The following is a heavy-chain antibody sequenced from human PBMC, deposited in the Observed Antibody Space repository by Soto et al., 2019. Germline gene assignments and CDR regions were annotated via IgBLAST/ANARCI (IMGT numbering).Heavy chain of an antibody. V-gene: IGHV1-69*12. CDR1: GGTFGNSA. CDR2: IVPMFGTA. D-gene: IGHD3-3*01. Sequence: QVQLVQSGAEVKKPGSSVNVSCKTSGGTFGNSAVTWVRQAPGQGLEWLGGIVPMFGTANYAQKFQGRVTITADESTITAYKELSSLNTVDTAVYYCARDGDPQSAFWSGRLGGGRFDPWGQGTLVTVSS. CDR3: ARDGDPQSAFWSGRLGGGRFDP. J-gene: IGHJ5*02.